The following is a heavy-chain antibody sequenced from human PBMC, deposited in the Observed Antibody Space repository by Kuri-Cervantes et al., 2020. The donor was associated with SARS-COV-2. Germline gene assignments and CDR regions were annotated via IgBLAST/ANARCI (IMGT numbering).Heavy chain of an antibody. J-gene: IGHJ4*02. CDR2: IYHSGST. CDR1: GGSISSSNW. Sequence: GSLRLSCAVSGGSISSSNWWSWVRQPPGKGLEWIGEIYHSGSTNYNPSLKSRVTISVDKFKNQFSLKLSSVTAADTAVYYCAKTPGYSYGALYFDYWGQGTLVTVSS. CDR3: AKTPGYSYGALYFDY. D-gene: IGHD5-18*01. V-gene: IGHV4-4*02.